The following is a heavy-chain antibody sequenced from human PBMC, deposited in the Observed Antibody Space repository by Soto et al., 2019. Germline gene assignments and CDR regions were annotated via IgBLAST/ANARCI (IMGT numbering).Heavy chain of an antibody. CDR1: DGSISSYY. V-gene: IGHV4-59*01. J-gene: IGHJ4*02. Sequence: SETLSLTCTVSDGSISSYYWSWIRQPPGKGLEWIGYIYYSGSTNYNPSLKSRVTISVDTSKNQFSLKLSSVTAADTAVYFCARELNWNYGYFDYWGRGTLVTVSS. CDR3: ARELNWNYGYFDY. CDR2: IYYSGST. D-gene: IGHD1-7*01.